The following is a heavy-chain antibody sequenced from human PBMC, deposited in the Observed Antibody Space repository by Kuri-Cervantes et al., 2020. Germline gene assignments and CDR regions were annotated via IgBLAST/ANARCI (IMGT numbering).Heavy chain of an antibody. CDR2: ISSSSSYI. CDR1: GFTFSSYS. CDR3: ARDPRPYSGSSYYFDY. V-gene: IGHV3-21*01. D-gene: IGHD1-26*01. Sequence: GGSLRLSCAASGFTFSSYSMNWVRQAPGKGLEWVSSISSSSSYIYYADSVKGRFTISRDNAKNSLYLQMNSLRAEDTAVYYCARDPRPYSGSSYYFDYWGQGTLVTVSS. J-gene: IGHJ4*02.